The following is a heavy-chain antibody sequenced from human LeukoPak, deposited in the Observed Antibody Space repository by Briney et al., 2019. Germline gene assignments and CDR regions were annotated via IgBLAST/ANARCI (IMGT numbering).Heavy chain of an antibody. J-gene: IGHJ4*02. CDR1: GFTFSSYA. Sequence: GGSLRLSCAASGFTFSSYAMSWVRQAPGKGLEWVSAISGSGGSTYYADSVRGRFTISRDNSKNTLYLQMNSLRAEDTAVYYCAKDFQFTPPLLGFDYWGQGTLVTVSS. CDR2: ISGSGGST. V-gene: IGHV3-23*01. CDR3: AKDFQFTPPLLGFDY. D-gene: IGHD3-16*01.